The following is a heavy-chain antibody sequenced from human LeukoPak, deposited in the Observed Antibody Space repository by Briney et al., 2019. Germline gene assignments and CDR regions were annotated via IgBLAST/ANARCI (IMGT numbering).Heavy chain of an antibody. V-gene: IGHV3-74*01. CDR2: IDNDGSGT. CDR1: GFTFSDYY. CDR3: AGDRPHNWFDP. J-gene: IGHJ5*02. Sequence: GGSLRLSCAASGFTFSDYYMSWIRQAPGKGLVWVSRIDNDGSGTVYADSVKGRFTVFRDNAKNTLFLQMNSLRAEDTAVYYCAGDRPHNWFDPWGQGTLVTVSS.